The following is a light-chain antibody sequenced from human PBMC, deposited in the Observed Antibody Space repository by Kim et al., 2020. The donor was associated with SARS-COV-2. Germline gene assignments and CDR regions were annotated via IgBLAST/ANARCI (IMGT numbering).Light chain of an antibody. J-gene: IGLJ3*02. CDR1: SSANGDNP. V-gene: IGLV1-44*01. CDR2: GDD. Sequence: RVTLSCFGSSSANGDNPVSWYQQLPGTAPKLLIYGDDQRPSGVPDRFPGSKSGTAASLAISGLQSGDDADYFCATWDDSLYGRVFGGGTQLTVL. CDR3: ATWDDSLYGRV.